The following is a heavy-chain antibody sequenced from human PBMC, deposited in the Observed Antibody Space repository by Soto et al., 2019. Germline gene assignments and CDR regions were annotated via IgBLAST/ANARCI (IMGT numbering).Heavy chain of an antibody. J-gene: IGHJ4*02. CDR2: ISISSSYI. D-gene: IGHD3-10*01. V-gene: IGHV3-21*01. CDR1: GFTFSSYS. Sequence: GGSLRLSCAASGFTFSSYSMNLVRQAPGKGLECVSSISISSSYIYYADSVKGRFTISRDNAKNSLYLQMNSLRAEDTAVYYCEKDCITMVRGVIIPYYCWGKGSMVTVSS. CDR3: EKDCITMVRGVIIPYYC.